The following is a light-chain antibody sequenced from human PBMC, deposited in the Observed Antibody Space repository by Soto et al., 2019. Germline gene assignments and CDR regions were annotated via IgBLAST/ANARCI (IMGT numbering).Light chain of an antibody. CDR2: DTS. CDR1: QSVGGS. Sequence: EIVLTQSPATLSLSPGDRATLSCRASQSVGGSLAWYQQKPGQAPRLVIYDTSKRATGIPARFSGSGSGTDFTLTISGLEPEDFAVYYCQHRRDWPLSFGGGTKVEFK. V-gene: IGKV3-11*01. J-gene: IGKJ4*01. CDR3: QHRRDWPLS.